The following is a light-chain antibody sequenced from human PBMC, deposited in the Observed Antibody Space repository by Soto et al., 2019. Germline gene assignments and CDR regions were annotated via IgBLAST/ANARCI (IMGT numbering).Light chain of an antibody. Sequence: EIVLTQSPSTLSLSPGERATLSCRASQSVSSRLAWYQQKPGQAPRLLISGASSRATGIPDRFSGSGSATDFTLTISRLEPEDFALYYCQQYGGSPITFGQGTRL. J-gene: IGKJ5*01. CDR1: QSVSSR. V-gene: IGKV3-20*01. CDR3: QQYGGSPIT. CDR2: GAS.